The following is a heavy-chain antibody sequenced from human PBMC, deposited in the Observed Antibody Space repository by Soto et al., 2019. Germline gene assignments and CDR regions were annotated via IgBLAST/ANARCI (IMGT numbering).Heavy chain of an antibody. CDR3: ARCFITMTPQAY. CDR2: IISMFGTA. Sequence: QVQLVQSGAEVKKPGSSVKVSCKASGGTFSSYAISWVRQAPGQGLEWMGGIISMFGTAIYAQKFQGRVTITADESTSTAYLELSSLRSEDTAVYYCARCFITMTPQAYWGQGTLVTVSS. V-gene: IGHV1-69*12. CDR1: GGTFSSYA. D-gene: IGHD3-22*01. J-gene: IGHJ4*02.